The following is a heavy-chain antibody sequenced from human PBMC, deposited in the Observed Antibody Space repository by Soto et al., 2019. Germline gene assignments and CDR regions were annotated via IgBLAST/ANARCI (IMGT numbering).Heavy chain of an antibody. CDR2: ISSDGSDK. CDR3: AKEPYDITGFYSPFHH. J-gene: IGHJ4*02. D-gene: IGHD3-22*01. CDR1: GFTFSSYG. Sequence: QVQLVESGGGVVQPGRSLRLSCAASGFTFSSYGMHWVRQAPGKGLEWVAVISSDGSDKNYADSVKGRFSISRDNSRNTLFLKVNSLSPEDPAVFNCAKEPYDITGFYSPFHHGGQGTLVTVPS. V-gene: IGHV3-30*18.